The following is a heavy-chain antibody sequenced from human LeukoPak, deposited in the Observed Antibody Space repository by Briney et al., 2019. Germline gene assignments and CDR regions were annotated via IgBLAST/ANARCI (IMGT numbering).Heavy chain of an antibody. CDR3: AKVAPIQYYYYYMDV. CDR2: ISGSGSST. V-gene: IGHV3-23*01. Sequence: PGGSLRLSCAASGFTFSSYAMSWVRQAPGKGLEWVSAISGSGSSTYYADSVKGRFTISRDNSKNTLYLQMHSLRAEDTALYHCAKVAPIQYYYYYMDVWGKGTTVTVSS. D-gene: IGHD1-1*01. J-gene: IGHJ6*03. CDR1: GFTFSSYA.